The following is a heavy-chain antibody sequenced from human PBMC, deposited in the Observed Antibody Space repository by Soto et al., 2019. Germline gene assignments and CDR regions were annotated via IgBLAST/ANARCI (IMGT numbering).Heavy chain of an antibody. CDR3: ARDLGYCSSTSCYGYWFDP. CDR2: INAGNGNT. CDR1: GYTFTIYA. V-gene: IGHV1-3*01. Sequence: ASVKVSCKASGYTFTIYAMHWVLQAPGQRLDWMGWINAGNGNTKYSQKFQGRVTITRDTSASTAYMELSSLRSEDTAVYYCARDLGYCSSTSCYGYWFDPWGQGTLVTVSS. J-gene: IGHJ5*02. D-gene: IGHD2-2*01.